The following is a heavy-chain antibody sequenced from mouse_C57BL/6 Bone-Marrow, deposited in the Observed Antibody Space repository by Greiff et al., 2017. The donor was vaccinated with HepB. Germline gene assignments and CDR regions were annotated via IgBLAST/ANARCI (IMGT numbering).Heavy chain of an antibody. CDR3: ARRGNYVEAMDY. Sequence: EVKLMESGGGLVKPGGSLKLSCAASGFTFSSYAMSWVRQTPEKRLEWVATISDGGSYTYYPDDVKGRFTISRDNAKNNLYLQMSHLKSEDTAMYYCARRGNYVEAMDYWGQGTSVTVSS. CDR1: GFTFSSYA. CDR2: ISDGGSYT. V-gene: IGHV5-4*03. J-gene: IGHJ4*01. D-gene: IGHD2-1*01.